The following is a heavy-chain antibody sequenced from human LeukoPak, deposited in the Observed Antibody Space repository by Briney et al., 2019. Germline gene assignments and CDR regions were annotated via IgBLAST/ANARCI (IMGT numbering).Heavy chain of an antibody. CDR1: GFTFSSYS. D-gene: IGHD6-13*01. CDR3: ARGSIAAAGTGGDY. V-gene: IGHV3-21*01. Sequence: PGGSLRLSCAASGFTFSSYSMTWVRQAPGKGLEWVSSISSSSSYIYYADSVKGRFTISRDNAKNSLYLQMNSLRAEDTAVYYCARGSIAAAGTGGDYWGQGTLVTVSS. CDR2: ISSSSSYI. J-gene: IGHJ4*02.